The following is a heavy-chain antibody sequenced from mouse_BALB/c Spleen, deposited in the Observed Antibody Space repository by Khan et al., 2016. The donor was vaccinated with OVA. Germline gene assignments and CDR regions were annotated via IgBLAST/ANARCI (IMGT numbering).Heavy chain of an antibody. V-gene: IGHV2-3*01. J-gene: IGHJ4*01. Sequence: QVQLKQSGPGLVAPSQSLSITCTVSGFSLTNYGVNWVRQPPGEGLEWLGVIWGDGSTNYHSALKSRLSISKDNSKSQVFLKRNSLQTDDSATYYCAGCEYYGNFYAMDYWGQGTSVTVSS. CDR3: AGCEYYGNFYAMDY. CDR2: IWGDGST. CDR1: GFSLTNYG. D-gene: IGHD2-1*01.